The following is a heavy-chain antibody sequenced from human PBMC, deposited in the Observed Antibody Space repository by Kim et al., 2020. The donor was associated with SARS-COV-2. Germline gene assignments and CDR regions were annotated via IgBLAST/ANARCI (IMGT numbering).Heavy chain of an antibody. J-gene: IGHJ6*02. CDR2: IYYSGST. V-gene: IGHV4-30-4*01. D-gene: IGHD1-20*01. CDR3: ARDPSPITGTIKGYYGMDV. CDR1: GGSISSGDYY. Sequence: SETLSLTCTVSGGSISSGDYYWSWIRQPPGKGLEWIGYIYYSGSTYYNPSLKSRVTISVDTSKNQFSLKLSSVTAADTAVYYCARDPSPITGTIKGYYGMDVWGQGTTVTVSS.